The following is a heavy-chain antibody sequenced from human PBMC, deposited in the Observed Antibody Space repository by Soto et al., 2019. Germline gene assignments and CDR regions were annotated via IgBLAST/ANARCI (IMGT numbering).Heavy chain of an antibody. CDR1: GGSLSSTSYY. J-gene: IGHJ4*02. D-gene: IGHD3-22*01. V-gene: IGHV4-39*01. CDR2: IFFNGGA. CDR3: ARQHYYDSSGYYTWN. Sequence: PSETLSLTCAVSGGSLSSTSYYWAWIRQPPGKVLEWIGSIFFNGGAYYNPSLESRVTISVDTSKNQFSLKLSSVTAADTAAYYCARQHYYDSSGYYTWNWGQGTLVTVSS.